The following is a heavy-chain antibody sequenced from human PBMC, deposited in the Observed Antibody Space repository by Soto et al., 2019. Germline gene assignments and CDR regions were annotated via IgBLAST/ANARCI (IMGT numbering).Heavy chain of an antibody. V-gene: IGHV4-59*08. CDR2: IYYSGST. D-gene: IGHD5-12*01. Sequence: SETLSLTCTVSGGSISSYYWSWIRQPPGKGLEWIGYIYYSGSTNYNPSLKSRVTISVDTSKNQFSLKLSSVTAADTAVYYCARLEYSGYDSIFDYWGQGTLVNVSS. J-gene: IGHJ4*02. CDR3: ARLEYSGYDSIFDY. CDR1: GGSISSYY.